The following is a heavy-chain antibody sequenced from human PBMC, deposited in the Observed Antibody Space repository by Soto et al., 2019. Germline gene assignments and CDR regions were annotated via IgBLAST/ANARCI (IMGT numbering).Heavy chain of an antibody. D-gene: IGHD3-16*01. J-gene: IGHJ4*02. V-gene: IGHV3-23*01. Sequence: EVPLLEAGGALVQPGGSLRLSCATSGFVFTAYAMSWVRQAPGKGLEWVSTISAGGDTTSYADSVKGRFTISRDNSKNTLYLQMKSLRVEDTAIYYCANGASPDYWGQGTLVTVSS. CDR3: ANGASPDY. CDR2: ISAGGDTT. CDR1: GFVFTAYA.